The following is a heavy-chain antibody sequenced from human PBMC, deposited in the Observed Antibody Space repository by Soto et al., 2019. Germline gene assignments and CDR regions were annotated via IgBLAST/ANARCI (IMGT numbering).Heavy chain of an antibody. CDR1: GGSFSMYA. Sequence: QVQLVQSGAEVKEPESSVKVSCKTSGGSFSMYAISWVRQAPGQGLEWLGGVVPLFGTPNYAQKFLDRVTITADESNTTVYMELSSLKSEDTAVYFCARGVDVMAKYELWGQGSLVTVSS. D-gene: IGHD5-12*01. CDR2: VVPLFGTP. J-gene: IGHJ1*01. CDR3: ARGVDVMAKYEL. V-gene: IGHV1-69*13.